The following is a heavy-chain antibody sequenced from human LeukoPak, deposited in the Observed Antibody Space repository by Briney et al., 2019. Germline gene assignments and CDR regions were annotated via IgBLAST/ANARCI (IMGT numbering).Heavy chain of an antibody. D-gene: IGHD4-11*01. Sequence: QSGGSLRLSCAASGFTFSKYAMSWVRQAPGKGLEWVSAIGGSGGNTFYAESVKGRFTISRDNSKNTLFLQMDSLRAEDTAVYYCARQTVNDAFDIWGQGTVVTVSS. CDR3: ARQTVNDAFDI. CDR2: IGGSGGNT. J-gene: IGHJ3*02. V-gene: IGHV3-23*01. CDR1: GFTFSKYA.